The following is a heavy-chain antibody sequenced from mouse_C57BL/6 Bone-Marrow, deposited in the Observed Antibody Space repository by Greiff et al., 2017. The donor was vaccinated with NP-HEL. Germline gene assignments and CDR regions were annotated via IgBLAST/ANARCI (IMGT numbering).Heavy chain of an antibody. Sequence: VQLQQSGPGLVQPSQSLSFTCTVSGFSLTSYGVHWVRQSPGKGLEWLGVIWSGGSTDYNAAFISRLSISKDNSKSQVFFKMSSLQADDTAIYYCARGGGYEEGCWYFDVWGTGTTVTVSS. V-gene: IGHV2-2*01. J-gene: IGHJ1*03. CDR2: IWSGGST. CDR1: GFSLTSYG. CDR3: ARGGGYEEGCWYFDV. D-gene: IGHD2-2*01.